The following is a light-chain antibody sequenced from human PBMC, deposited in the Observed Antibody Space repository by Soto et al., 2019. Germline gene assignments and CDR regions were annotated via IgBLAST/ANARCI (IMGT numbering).Light chain of an antibody. CDR3: GTWDSSLSAYV. CDR2: ENN. J-gene: IGLJ1*01. CDR1: TSNIGSNY. Sequence: QSVLTQPPSVSAAPGQKVTISCSGSTSNIGSNYVSWYQQVPGTAPKPLIYENNKRPSGILDRFSGSKSGTSATLGITGLQTGDEADYYCGTWDSSLSAYVFATGTKVTVL. V-gene: IGLV1-51*02.